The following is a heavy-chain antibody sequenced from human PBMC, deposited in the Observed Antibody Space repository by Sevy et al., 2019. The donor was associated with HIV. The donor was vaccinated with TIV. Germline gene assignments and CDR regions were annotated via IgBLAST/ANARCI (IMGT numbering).Heavy chain of an antibody. CDR1: GGSISVYY. D-gene: IGHD5-12*01. V-gene: IGHV4-59*01. CDR2: VYHTGST. CDR3: ARAPPVRSGDDSLNWFDP. Sequence: PSETLSLTCTVSGGSISVYYWSWIRQPPGKELEYIGYVYHTGSTNYNPSLKSRVTISVDTSNNQFSLKLTSVTAADTAVYYCARAPPVRSGDDSLNWFDPWGQGTLVTVSS. J-gene: IGHJ5*02.